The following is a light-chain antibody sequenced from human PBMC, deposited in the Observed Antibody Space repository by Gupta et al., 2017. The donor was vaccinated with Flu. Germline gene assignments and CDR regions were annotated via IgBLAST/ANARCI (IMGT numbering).Light chain of an antibody. CDR2: EVS. J-gene: IGLJ1*01. CDR1: SRDIGGYKS. CDR3: SSYAGSTRTYV. V-gene: IGLV2-8*01. Sequence: SRDIGGYKSASWYQKVPGKAPKLIIYEVSKRPSGVPDRFSASKSGNTASLTVSGLQTEDEAEYYCSSYAGSTRTYVFGTGTTITVL.